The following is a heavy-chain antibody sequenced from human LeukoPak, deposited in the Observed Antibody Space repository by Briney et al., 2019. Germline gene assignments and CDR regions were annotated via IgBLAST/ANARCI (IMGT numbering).Heavy chain of an antibody. V-gene: IGHV3-53*01. CDR2: IYSGGNT. J-gene: IGHJ6*03. CDR3: AKNGGSSWYYYYYYMDV. Sequence: PGGSLRLSCAASGFTVSSNYMSWVRQAPGKGLEWVSVIYSGGNTYYADSVKGRFTISRDNSKNTLYLQMNSLRADDTAVYYCAKNGGSSWYYYYYYMDVWGKGTTVTVSS. D-gene: IGHD6-13*01. CDR1: GFTVSSNY.